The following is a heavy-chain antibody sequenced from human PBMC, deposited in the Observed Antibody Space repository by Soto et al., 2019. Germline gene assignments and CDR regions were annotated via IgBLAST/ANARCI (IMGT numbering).Heavy chain of an antibody. CDR1: GGSLSSGAYY. CDR2: IYYSGST. V-gene: IGHV4-31*03. Sequence: SETLSLTCTVSGGSLSSGAYYWSWIRQHPVKGLEWIGYIYYSGSTYYNPSLESRVAISLDTSRSQFSLTLHSVTAADTAIYYCARDRHNNFFDPWGQGTLVTVSS. CDR3: ARDRHNNFFDP. J-gene: IGHJ5*02. D-gene: IGHD6-6*01.